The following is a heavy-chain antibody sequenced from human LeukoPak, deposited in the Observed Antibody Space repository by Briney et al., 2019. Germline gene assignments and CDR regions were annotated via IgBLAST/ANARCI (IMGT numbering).Heavy chain of an antibody. Sequence: GGSLRLSCAASGFTFSSYGMHWVRQAPGKGLEWVAVISSDGSKKFYGDSLKGRFTISRDNSKNTLYVEMNSLRVEDTAVYYCARRAYDSSGYYGYNWFDPWGQGTLVTVSS. J-gene: IGHJ5*02. V-gene: IGHV3-30*19. CDR1: GFTFSSYG. CDR3: ARRAYDSSGYYGYNWFDP. D-gene: IGHD3-22*01. CDR2: ISSDGSKK.